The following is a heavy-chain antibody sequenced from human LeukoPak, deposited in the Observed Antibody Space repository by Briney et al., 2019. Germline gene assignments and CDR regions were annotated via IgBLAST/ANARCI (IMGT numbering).Heavy chain of an antibody. J-gene: IGHJ4*02. D-gene: IGHD3-16*01. CDR2: IYHSGST. CDR3: ARHYGP. CDR1: GYSITSSSW. V-gene: IGHV4-28*01. Sequence: SETLSLTCAVSGYSITSSSWWGWIRQPPGKGLEWIGYIYHSGSTYYNPSLKSRVTISVDTSKNQFSLKLNSVTATDTAVYYCARHYGPWGQGTLVTVSS.